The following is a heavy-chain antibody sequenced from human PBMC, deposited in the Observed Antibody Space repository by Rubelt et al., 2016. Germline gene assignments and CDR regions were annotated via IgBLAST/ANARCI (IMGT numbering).Heavy chain of an antibody. J-gene: IGHJ4*02. V-gene: IGHV3-66*01. CDR2: IYSGGAT. CDR3: ARVADTSGYLDY. Sequence: GGGLVQPGGSLRLSCAASGFTVSSNYMSWVRQAPGKGLEWVSLIYSGGATYYADSVKGRFTISRDNSENTLDLQMNSLRAEDTALYYCARVADTSGYLDYWGQGTLVTVSS. D-gene: IGHD3-22*01. CDR1: GFTVSSNY.